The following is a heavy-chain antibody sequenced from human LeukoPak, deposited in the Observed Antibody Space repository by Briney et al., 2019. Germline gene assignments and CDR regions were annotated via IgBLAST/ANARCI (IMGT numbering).Heavy chain of an antibody. CDR3: ARGDVVVPAAIGLTVQH. CDR2: ISYDGSNK. J-gene: IGHJ1*01. V-gene: IGHV3-30*03. CDR1: GFTFSSYG. Sequence: PGRSLRLSCAASGFTFSSYGMHWVRQAPGKGLEWVAVISYDGSNKYYADSVKGRFTISRDNSKNTLYLQMNSLRAEDTAVYYCARGDVVVPAAIGLTVQHWGQGTLVTVSS. D-gene: IGHD2-2*01.